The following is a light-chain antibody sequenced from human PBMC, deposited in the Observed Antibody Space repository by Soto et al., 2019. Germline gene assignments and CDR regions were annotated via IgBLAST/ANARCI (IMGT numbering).Light chain of an antibody. J-gene: IGLJ1*01. CDR3: SSYTSSSTLCV. CDR2: DVS. CDR1: SSDVGGYNY. V-gene: IGLV2-14*01. Sequence: QSALTQPASVSRSPGQSITISCTVTSSDVGGYNYVSWYQQHPVKAPKLMIYDVSNRPSGVSNRFSGSKSGNTASLTISGLQAEDEADYYCSSYTSSSTLCVFGTGTKLTVL.